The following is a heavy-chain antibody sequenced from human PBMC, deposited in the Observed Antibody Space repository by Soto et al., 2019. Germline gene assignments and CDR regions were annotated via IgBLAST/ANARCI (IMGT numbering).Heavy chain of an antibody. D-gene: IGHD1-26*01. CDR1: GFTFSSYG. CDR3: AKDLPVEWELRYYYYYGMDV. J-gene: IGHJ6*02. CDR2: ISYDGSNK. Sequence: GGSLRLSCAASGFTFSSYGMHWVRQAPGKGLEWVAVISYDGSNKYYADSVKGRFTISRDNSKNTLYLQMNSLRAEDTAVYYCAKDLPVEWELRYYYYYGMDVWGQGTTVTVSS. V-gene: IGHV3-30*18.